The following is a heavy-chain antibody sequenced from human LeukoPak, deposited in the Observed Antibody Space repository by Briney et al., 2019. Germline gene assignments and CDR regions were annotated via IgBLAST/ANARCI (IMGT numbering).Heavy chain of an antibody. J-gene: IGHJ4*02. Sequence: PGRSLRLSCAASGFTFSSYGMHWVRQAPGKGLEWVAIISYDGSNKYYADSVKGRFTISRDNSKNTLYLQMNSLRAEDTAVYYCAKDNEDYCGQGTLVTVSS. CDR1: GFTFSSYG. D-gene: IGHD2-8*01. CDR2: ISYDGSNK. V-gene: IGHV3-30*18. CDR3: AKDNEDY.